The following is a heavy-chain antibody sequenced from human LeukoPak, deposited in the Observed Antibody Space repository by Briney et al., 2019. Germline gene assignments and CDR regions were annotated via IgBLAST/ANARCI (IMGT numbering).Heavy chain of an antibody. J-gene: IGHJ5*02. V-gene: IGHV3-74*01. CDR3: ARDLMGSRKGFDP. CDR1: GFTFSNFW. Sequence: PGGSLRLSCAASGFTFSNFWMHWVRQAPGKGLVWVSRINTEGSSTSYADSVKGRFTISRDNAKNTLYLQMNSLRAEDTAVYYCARDLMGSRKGFDPWGQGTLVTVSS. CDR2: INTEGSST. D-gene: IGHD2-8*01.